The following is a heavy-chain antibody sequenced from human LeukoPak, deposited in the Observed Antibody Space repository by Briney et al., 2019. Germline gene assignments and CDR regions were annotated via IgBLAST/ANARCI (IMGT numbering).Heavy chain of an antibody. Sequence: GRSLRLSCAASGFTFDDYAMHWVRQAPGKGLEWVSGISWNSGSIGYADSVKGRFTISRDNAKNSLYLRMNSLRAEDTALYYCAKGPYYYDSSGYYYFDYWGQGTLVTVSS. CDR1: GFTFDDYA. CDR3: AKGPYYYDSSGYYYFDY. V-gene: IGHV3-9*01. J-gene: IGHJ4*02. D-gene: IGHD3-22*01. CDR2: ISWNSGSI.